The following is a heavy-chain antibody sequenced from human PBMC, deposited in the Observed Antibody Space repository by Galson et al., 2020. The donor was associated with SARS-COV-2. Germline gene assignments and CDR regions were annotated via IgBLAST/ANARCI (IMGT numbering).Heavy chain of an antibody. J-gene: IGHJ4*02. CDR1: GFTFSSYA. CDR2: ISGSGGST. Sequence: GGSLRLSCAASGFTFSSYAMSWVRQAPGKGLEWVSAISGSGGSTYYADSVKGRFTISRDNSKNTLYLQMNSLRAEDTAVYYCVLDSSVHLGLDYWGQGTLVTVSS. CDR3: VLDSSVHLGLDY. D-gene: IGHD3-22*01. V-gene: IGHV3-23*01.